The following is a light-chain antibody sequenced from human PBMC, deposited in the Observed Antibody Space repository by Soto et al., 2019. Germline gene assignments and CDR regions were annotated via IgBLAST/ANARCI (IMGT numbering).Light chain of an antibody. Sequence: QSVLTQPPSVSGAPGQRVTISCTGSSSNIGAGYDVHWYQQLPGTAPKLLIYGNSNRPSGVPDRFSGSKSGTSASLAFTGLQAEDEADYYCQSYDSCLSGVVFGGGTKLTVL. V-gene: IGLV1-40*01. CDR2: GNS. CDR3: QSYDSCLSGVV. J-gene: IGLJ2*01. CDR1: SSNIGAGYD.